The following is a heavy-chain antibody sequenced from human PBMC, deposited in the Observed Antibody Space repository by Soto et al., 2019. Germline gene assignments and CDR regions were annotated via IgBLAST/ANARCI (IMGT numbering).Heavy chain of an antibody. Sequence: EVQLVESGGDLVQPGGSLRLSCAASGFTFNTYWMSWVRQAPGKGLQWVANIQEDGSEKYYVDSVKGRFTISRDNAKNLLYLQRNSLGAGDTAMYYCARFTRRSSGDYWGQGTLVTVSS. D-gene: IGHD6-25*01. V-gene: IGHV3-7*01. CDR1: GFTFNTYW. J-gene: IGHJ4*02. CDR3: ARFTRRSSGDY. CDR2: IQEDGSEK.